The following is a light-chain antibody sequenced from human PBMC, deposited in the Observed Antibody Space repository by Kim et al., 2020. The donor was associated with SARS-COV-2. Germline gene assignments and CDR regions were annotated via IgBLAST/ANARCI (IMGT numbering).Light chain of an antibody. Sequence: ATINCKYSQSVLNRSNNKNYLAWYQQKPGQSPNLLVYWASTRGSGVPDRFSGSGSGTDFTLTISSLQADDVAVYYCQQYYTSPPTFGGGTKVDIK. CDR3: QQYYTSPPT. J-gene: IGKJ4*01. CDR1: QSVLNRSNNKNY. CDR2: WAS. V-gene: IGKV4-1*01.